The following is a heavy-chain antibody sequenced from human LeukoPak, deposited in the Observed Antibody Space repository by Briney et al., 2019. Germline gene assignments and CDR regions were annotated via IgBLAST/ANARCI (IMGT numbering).Heavy chain of an antibody. CDR1: GFPFSDYY. CDR2: ISTSGRTI. V-gene: IGHV3-11*04. D-gene: IGHD3-9*01. CDR3: ARSVLRYFDDDAFDI. Sequence: GGSLRLSCAAYGFPFSDYYMTWIRRAPGKGLEGVSCISTSGRTIYYADSVKGRFTISRENAQNSLYLQMNSLRVEDTAVYYCARSVLRYFDDDAFDIWGQGTMVTVSS. J-gene: IGHJ3*02.